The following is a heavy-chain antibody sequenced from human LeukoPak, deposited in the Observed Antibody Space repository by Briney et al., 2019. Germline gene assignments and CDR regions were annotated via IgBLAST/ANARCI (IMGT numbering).Heavy chain of an antibody. CDR3: AKGQPSGSYYNYFDY. D-gene: IGHD1-26*01. Sequence: PGGSLRLSCAASGFTFSSYAMSWVRQAPGKGLEWVSGISGSGGSTYYADSVKGRFTISRDKSKNTLYLQMNSLRVDDTAVYYCAKGQPSGSYYNYFDYWGQGTLVTVSS. J-gene: IGHJ4*02. V-gene: IGHV3-23*01. CDR2: ISGSGGST. CDR1: GFTFSSYA.